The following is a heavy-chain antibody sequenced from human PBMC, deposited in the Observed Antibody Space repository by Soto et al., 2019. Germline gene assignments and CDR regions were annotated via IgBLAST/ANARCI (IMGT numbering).Heavy chain of an antibody. CDR1: GVSFSSGDYY. V-gene: IGHV4-61*08. Sequence: SETLSLTCTVSGVSFSSGDYYWSWIRQPPGKGLEWIGYIYYSDNTNYNPSLKSRVTISVDTSKNQFSLKLSSVTAADTAVYYCARGGRRDGYNPLSRFDYWGQGTLVTVSS. J-gene: IGHJ4*02. CDR2: IYYSDNT. D-gene: IGHD5-12*01. CDR3: ARGGRRDGYNPLSRFDY.